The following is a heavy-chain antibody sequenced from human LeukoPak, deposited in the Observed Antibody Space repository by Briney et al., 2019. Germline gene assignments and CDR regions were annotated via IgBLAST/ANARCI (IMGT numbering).Heavy chain of an antibody. CDR1: GGSISSSSYY. Sequence: SETLSLTCTVSGGSISSSSYYWGWIRQPPGKGLEWIGYIYYSGSTYYNPSLKSRVTISVDTSKNQFSLKLSSVTAADTAVYYCQAELRRSFYYGMDVWGQGTTVTVSS. D-gene: IGHD1-26*01. CDR3: QAELRRSFYYGMDV. CDR2: IYYSGST. J-gene: IGHJ6*02. V-gene: IGHV4-31*06.